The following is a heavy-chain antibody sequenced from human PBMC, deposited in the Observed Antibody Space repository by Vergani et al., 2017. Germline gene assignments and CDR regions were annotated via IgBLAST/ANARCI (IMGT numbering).Heavy chain of an antibody. Sequence: EVQLLQSGGGVIQPGGSVRLSCAASGFTFSACPMTWVRQAPGKGLEWVSAISARYPSTYYADSVKGRFTISRDNSKNTLYLQMNSLRAEDTAVYYCAKVRRMGMATVRQFLDYWGQGTLVTVSS. CDR2: ISARYPST. D-gene: IGHD5-24*01. V-gene: IGHV3-23*01. J-gene: IGHJ4*02. CDR3: AKVRRMGMATVRQFLDY. CDR1: GFTFSACP.